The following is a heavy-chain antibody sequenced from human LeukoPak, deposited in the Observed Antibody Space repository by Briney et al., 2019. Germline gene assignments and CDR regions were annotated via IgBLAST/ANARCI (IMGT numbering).Heavy chain of an antibody. D-gene: IGHD3-3*01. Sequence: SETLSLTCTVSGGSISSSSYYWGWIRRPPGKGLEWIGSIYYSGSTYYNPSLKSRVTISVDTSKNQFSLKLSSVTAADTAVYYCARPFGVVTYIDYWGQGTLVTVSS. J-gene: IGHJ4*02. CDR2: IYYSGST. CDR3: ARPFGVVTYIDY. CDR1: GGSISSSSYY. V-gene: IGHV4-39*01.